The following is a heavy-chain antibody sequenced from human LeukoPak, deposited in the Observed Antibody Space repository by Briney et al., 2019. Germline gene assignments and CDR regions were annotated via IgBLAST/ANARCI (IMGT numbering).Heavy chain of an antibody. CDR1: GGSISSYY. D-gene: IGHD3-22*01. CDR2: IYYSGST. J-gene: IGHJ4*02. Sequence: PSETLSLTCTVSGGSISSYYWSWIRQPPGKGLEWIGYIYYSGSTNYNPSLKSRVTISVDTSKNQFSLKLSSVTAADTAVYYCARHPLVTMIVGGFDYWGQGTLVTVSS. V-gene: IGHV4-59*01. CDR3: ARHPLVTMIVGGFDY.